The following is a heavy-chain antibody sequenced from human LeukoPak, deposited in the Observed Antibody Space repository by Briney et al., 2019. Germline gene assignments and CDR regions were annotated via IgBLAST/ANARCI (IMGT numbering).Heavy chain of an antibody. Sequence: TSETLSLTCAVYGGSFSGYYWSWIRQPPGKGLEWIGEINHSGSTNYNPSLKSRVTISVDTSSNQFSLELSSVTAADTAVYYCARAGSSGPYCTIGSCYGMDVWGQGTTVTVSS. V-gene: IGHV4-34*01. D-gene: IGHD2-8*01. J-gene: IGHJ6*02. CDR3: ARAGSSGPYCTIGSCYGMDV. CDR1: GGSFSGYY. CDR2: INHSGST.